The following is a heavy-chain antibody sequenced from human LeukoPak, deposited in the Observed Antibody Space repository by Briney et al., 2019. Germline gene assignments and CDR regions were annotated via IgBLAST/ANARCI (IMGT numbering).Heavy chain of an antibody. CDR1: GFAFSSVA. D-gene: IGHD5-24*01. CDR3: AKDGGRDPDSFDI. V-gene: IGHV3-23*01. J-gene: IGHJ3*02. Sequence: GGSLRLSCAASGFAFSSVAMSWVRQAPGKGLGWVSAIKDSSGSTYYADSVKGRFTISRDNTKDNLYLQMNSLRAEDTAVDYCAKDGGRDPDSFDIWGQGTMVTVSS. CDR2: IKDSSGST.